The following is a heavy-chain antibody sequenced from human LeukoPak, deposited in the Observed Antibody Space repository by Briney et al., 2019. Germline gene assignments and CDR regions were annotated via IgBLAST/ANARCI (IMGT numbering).Heavy chain of an antibody. V-gene: IGHV3-21*01. J-gene: IGHJ4*02. CDR3: ARALDIVVVLPITPDYFDY. D-gene: IGHD2-15*01. Sequence: RSGGSLRLSCAASGFTFSSYSMNWVRQAPGKGLEWVSSISSSSSYIHYADSVKGRFTISRDNAKNSLYLQMNSLRAEDTAVYYCARALDIVVVLPITPDYFDYWGQGTLVTVSS. CDR2: ISSSSSYI. CDR1: GFTFSSYS.